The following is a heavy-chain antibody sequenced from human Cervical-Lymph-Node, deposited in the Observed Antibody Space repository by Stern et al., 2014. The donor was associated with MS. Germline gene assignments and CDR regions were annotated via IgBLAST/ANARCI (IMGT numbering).Heavy chain of an antibody. D-gene: IGHD3-16*01. CDR3: ARGGGVVGYFDY. J-gene: IGHJ4*02. CDR2: ITPVLGTA. V-gene: IGHV1-69*06. Sequence: QLVQSGAEVKKPGSSVKVSCKASGDTFSSYAINWVRQAPGQGLEWMGGITPVLGTANYAQKCQGRVTSTADKTANTAYMELMTLRCEDTAVYYCARGGGVVGYFDYWGQGTLVSVSS. CDR1: GDTFSSYA.